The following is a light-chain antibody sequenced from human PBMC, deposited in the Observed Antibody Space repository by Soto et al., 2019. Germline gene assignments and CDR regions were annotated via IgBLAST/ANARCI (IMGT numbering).Light chain of an antibody. V-gene: IGKV3-20*01. Sequence: EIVLTQSPGTLSLSPGERATLSCRASQSVSSSYLAWYQQKPGQAPRLLIYGASSRATGIPDRFSGSGSGTDFTLTISRLEPEAFAVYYSQQYGSSFMYTFGQGTKLEIK. CDR1: QSVSSSY. CDR3: QQYGSSFMYT. J-gene: IGKJ2*01. CDR2: GAS.